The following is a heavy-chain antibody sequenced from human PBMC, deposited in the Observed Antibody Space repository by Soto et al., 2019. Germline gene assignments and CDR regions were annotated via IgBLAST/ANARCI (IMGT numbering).Heavy chain of an antibody. V-gene: IGHV1-46*03. CDR1: GYTFTSYY. Sequence: QVQLVQSGAEVKKPGASVKVSCKASGYTFTSYYMHWVRQAPGQGLEWMGIINLSGGSTSYAQKFQGRVTMTRDTSTSTVYIELSSLRSEDTAVYYCARGYDFWSGSYYMDVWGKGTTVTVSS. CDR2: INLSGGST. J-gene: IGHJ6*03. CDR3: ARGYDFWSGSYYMDV. D-gene: IGHD3-3*01.